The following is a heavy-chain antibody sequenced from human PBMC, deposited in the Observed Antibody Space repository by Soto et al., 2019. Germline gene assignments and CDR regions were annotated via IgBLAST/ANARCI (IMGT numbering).Heavy chain of an antibody. V-gene: IGHV4-31*03. J-gene: IGHJ4*01. Sequence: QVQLQESGPGLVKPSQTLSLTCTVSGGSISSGGYYWSWIRQHPGTGLEWIGYISYSGSTYYNPSHQSRVTIAGATSRTQSSLILSPVTAADTAVYYGARGLRHWGQGTLVTVSS. CDR1: GGSISSGGYY. CDR2: ISYSGST. CDR3: ARGLRH.